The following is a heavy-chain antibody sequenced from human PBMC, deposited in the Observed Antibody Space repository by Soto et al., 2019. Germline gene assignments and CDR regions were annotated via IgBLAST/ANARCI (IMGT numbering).Heavy chain of an antibody. Sequence: QVQLVQSGAEVKKPGASVKVSCKASDYTFTNYGISWVRQAPGQGLEWMGWISAYNGNTSYAQKLQGRVTMTTDTSTSTAYMELRSLRSDDTAVYYCARSSSGPPPDAFDIWGQGTMLTVSS. J-gene: IGHJ3*02. CDR3: ARSSSGPPPDAFDI. V-gene: IGHV1-18*01. CDR1: DYTFTNYG. D-gene: IGHD6-19*01. CDR2: ISAYNGNT.